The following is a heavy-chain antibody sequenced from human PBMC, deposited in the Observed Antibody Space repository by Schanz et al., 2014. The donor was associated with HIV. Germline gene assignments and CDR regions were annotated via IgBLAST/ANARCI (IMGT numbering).Heavy chain of an antibody. D-gene: IGHD3-3*02. CDR2: INPDIGDA. CDR3: ARAAFSSEYYYGMDV. Sequence: QLVQSGSEFRKPGASVKVSCKASGYIFSSYAIHWVRQAPGQGLEWMGWINPDIGDANYAQKFQGRVTMITDASTSTAYMELSSLRSADTAVYFCARAAFSSEYYYGMDVWGQGTTVTVSS. J-gene: IGHJ6*02. CDR1: GYIFSSYA. V-gene: IGHV1-2*02.